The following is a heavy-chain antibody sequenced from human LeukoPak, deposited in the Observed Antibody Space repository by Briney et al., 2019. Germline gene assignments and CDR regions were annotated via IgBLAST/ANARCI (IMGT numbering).Heavy chain of an antibody. D-gene: IGHD5-24*01. Sequence: PSQTLSLTCTVSGGSISSGGYYWSWIRQHPGKGLEWIGYIYYSGSTYYNPSLKSRVTISVDTSKNQFSLKLSSVTAADTAVYYCARSVEMATIQTFDYWGQETLVTVSS. J-gene: IGHJ4*02. CDR3: ARSVEMATIQTFDY. CDR2: IYYSGST. V-gene: IGHV4-31*03. CDR1: GGSISSGGYY.